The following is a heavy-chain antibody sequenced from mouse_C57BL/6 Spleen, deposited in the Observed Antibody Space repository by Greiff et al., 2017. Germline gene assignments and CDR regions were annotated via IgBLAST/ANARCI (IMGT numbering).Heavy chain of an antibody. J-gene: IGHJ2*01. D-gene: IGHD1-1*01. Sequence: VMLVESGAELARPGASVKLSCKASGYTFTSYGISWVKQRTGQGLEWIGEIYPRSGNTYYNEKFKGKATLTADKSSSTAYMELRSLTSEDSAVYFCARSEATVVSDYWGQGTTLTVSS. V-gene: IGHV1-81*01. CDR2: IYPRSGNT. CDR3: ARSEATVVSDY. CDR1: GYTFTSYG.